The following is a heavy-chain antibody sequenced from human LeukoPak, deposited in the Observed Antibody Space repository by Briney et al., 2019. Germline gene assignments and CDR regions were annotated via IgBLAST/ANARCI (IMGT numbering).Heavy chain of an antibody. CDR1: GYTLTELS. V-gene: IGHV1-24*01. D-gene: IGHD2-2*01. CDR3: ATFNIVVVPAVDDAFDI. CDR2: FDTEDGET. Sequence: ASLKVSRKVSGYTLTELSMHWVRQAPGKGLEWRGGFDTEDGETIYAQKFQGRVTMTEDTSTDTAYMELSSLRSEDTAVYYCATFNIVVVPAVDDAFDIWGQGTMVTVSS. J-gene: IGHJ3*02.